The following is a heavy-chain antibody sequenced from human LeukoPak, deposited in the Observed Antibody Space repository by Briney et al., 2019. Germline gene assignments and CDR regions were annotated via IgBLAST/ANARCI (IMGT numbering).Heavy chain of an antibody. CDR1: GFTFSSYS. Sequence: GGSLRLSCAASGFTFSSYSMNWVRQAPGKGLEWVSYISSSSSTIYYADSVKGRFTISRDNAKNSLYLQMNSLRAEDTAVYYCASPGINGYWGQGTLITVSS. V-gene: IGHV3-48*04. CDR2: ISSSSSTI. J-gene: IGHJ4*02. D-gene: IGHD2-8*01. CDR3: ASPGINGY.